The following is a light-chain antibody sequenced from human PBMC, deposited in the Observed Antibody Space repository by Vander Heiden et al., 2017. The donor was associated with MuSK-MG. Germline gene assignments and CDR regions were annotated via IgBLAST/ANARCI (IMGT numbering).Light chain of an antibody. CDR2: QDS. CDR3: QAWDSSAVV. CDR1: KLGDKY. Sequence: QPPSVSVSPGQTASITCSGDKLGDKYACWYQQKPGQSPVLVIYQDSKRSSGIPERFSGSNSGNTATLTISGTQAMDEADYYCQAWDSSAVVFGGGTKLTVL. J-gene: IGLJ2*01. V-gene: IGLV3-1*01.